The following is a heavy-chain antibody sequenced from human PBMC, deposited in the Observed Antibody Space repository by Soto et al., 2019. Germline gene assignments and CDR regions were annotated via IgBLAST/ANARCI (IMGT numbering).Heavy chain of an antibody. V-gene: IGHV4-39*01. J-gene: IGHJ3*02. Sequence: CETLCLTCTVSGGSISSSSYYWGLIRQPPGKGLEWIGSIYYSGSTYYNPSLKSRVTISVDTSKNQFSLKLSSVTAADTAVYYCARRGSYDFWSGYPAPPKAFDIWGQGTMVTVSS. CDR1: GGSISSSSYY. CDR2: IYYSGST. D-gene: IGHD3-3*01. CDR3: ARRGSYDFWSGYPAPPKAFDI.